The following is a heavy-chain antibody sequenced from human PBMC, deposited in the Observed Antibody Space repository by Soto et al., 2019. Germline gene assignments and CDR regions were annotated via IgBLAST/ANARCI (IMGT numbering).Heavy chain of an antibody. CDR3: ARSGYSSSSAAPGPFDY. CDR2: IYPPDSDT. D-gene: IGHD6-6*01. CDR1: GYSSSDYW. V-gene: IGHV5-51*01. J-gene: IGHJ4*02. Sequence: LKISCKASGYSSSDYWIAWVRQTPGKGLEWMGTIYPPDSDTRYSPSFEGQVTMSVDPSVNTAYLQWTDVRASDTAMYYCARSGYSSSSAAPGPFDYWGQGTLVTVSS.